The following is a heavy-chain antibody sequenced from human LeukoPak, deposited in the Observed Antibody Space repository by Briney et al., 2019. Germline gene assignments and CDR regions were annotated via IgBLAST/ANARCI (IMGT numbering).Heavy chain of an antibody. V-gene: IGHV4-59*12. J-gene: IGHJ2*01. D-gene: IGHD5-18*01. CDR1: GGSISSYY. CDR3: ARSGYSYDSAVYWNFDL. Sequence: SETLSLTCTVSGGSISSYYWTWIRQPPGKGLEWIGYVSYSGTTKYNPSLKSRVTMSVDMTKNRLSLRLTSVTAADTAVYYCARSGYSYDSAVYWNFDLWGRGTLVTVSS. CDR2: VSYSGTT.